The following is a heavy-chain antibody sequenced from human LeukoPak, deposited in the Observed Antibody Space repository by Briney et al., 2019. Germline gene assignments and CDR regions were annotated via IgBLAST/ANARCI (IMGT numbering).Heavy chain of an antibody. J-gene: IGHJ4*02. CDR2: IKSKSDCGTT. Sequence: GGSLSFSCAASGFNLSNAWKRWVGQATGEGLEGGGRIKSKSDCGTTDYTAPLKGRFTISRDASKNPLYLQMNSLNTADTAVYYCTTGFYYYCSGSSADYWGQGTLVTVSS. D-gene: IGHD3-10*01. V-gene: IGHV3-15*01. CDR1: GFNLSNAW. CDR3: TTGFYYYCSGSSADY.